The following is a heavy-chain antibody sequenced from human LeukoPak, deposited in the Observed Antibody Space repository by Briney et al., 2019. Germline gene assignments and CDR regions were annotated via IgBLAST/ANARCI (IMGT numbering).Heavy chain of an antibody. CDR1: GYTFTTYG. CDR2: ISVYNGET. D-gene: IGHD4-17*01. Sequence: GASVKVSCKASGYTFTTYGISWVRQAPGQGLEWMGWISVYNGETNYAQKLQGRVTLTTDTSTSTAYMELRSLTSDDTAVYYCARDPDGDLGFDHWGQGTLVTVSS. J-gene: IGHJ4*02. V-gene: IGHV1-18*04. CDR3: ARDPDGDLGFDH.